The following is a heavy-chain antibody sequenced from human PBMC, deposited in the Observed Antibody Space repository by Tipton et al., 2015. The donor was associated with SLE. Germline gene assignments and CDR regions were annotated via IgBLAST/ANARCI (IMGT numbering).Heavy chain of an antibody. J-gene: IGHJ3*02. V-gene: IGHV3-49*04. Sequence: SLRLSCTASGFKFGDYAMSWVRQAPGKGLEWVGFVRSKAFGGTTEYAASVKGRFTISRDNAKNSLYLQMNSLRAEDTAVYYCARARITMVRARGAFDIWGQGTMVTVSS. CDR2: VRSKAFGGTT. CDR1: GFKFGDYA. CDR3: ARARITMVRARGAFDI. D-gene: IGHD3-10*01.